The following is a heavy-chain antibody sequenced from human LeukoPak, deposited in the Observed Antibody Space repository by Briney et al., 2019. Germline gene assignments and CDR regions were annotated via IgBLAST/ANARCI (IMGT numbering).Heavy chain of an antibody. D-gene: IGHD3-3*01. CDR2: ISGSGDST. J-gene: IGHJ5*02. V-gene: IGHV3-23*01. CDR1: GLTFTSHA. CDR3: AKGETYYDFWSGYTSLKWFDP. Sequence: GGSLRLSCAASGLTFTSHAMNWVRQAPGTGLEGVSVISGSGDSTNYADSVKGRFTVSRDNSKNMLYLQMNILRAEDTAVYYCAKGETYYDFWSGYTSLKWFDPWGQGTLVTVSS.